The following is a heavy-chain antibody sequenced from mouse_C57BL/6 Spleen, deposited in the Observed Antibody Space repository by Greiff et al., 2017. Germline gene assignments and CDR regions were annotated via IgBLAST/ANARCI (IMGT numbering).Heavy chain of an antibody. CDR1: GYTFTSYW. CDR2: IDPSDSYT. D-gene: IGHD3-2*02. J-gene: IGHJ2*01. Sequence: VQLQQPGAELVMPGASVKLSCKASGYTFTSYWMHWVKQRPGQGLEWIGEIDPSDSYTNYNQKFKGKSTLTVDKSSSTAYMQLSSLTSEDSAVYYCARKETRLRLPLFDYWGQGTTLTVSS. V-gene: IGHV1-69*01. CDR3: ARKETRLRLPLFDY.